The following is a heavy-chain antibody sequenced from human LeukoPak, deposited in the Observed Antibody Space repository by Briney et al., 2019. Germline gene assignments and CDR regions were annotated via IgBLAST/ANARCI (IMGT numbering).Heavy chain of an antibody. CDR2: ISGSGGST. J-gene: IGHJ4*02. V-gene: IGHV3-23*01. CDR3: AKDPLGATNGY. Sequence: GGSLGLSCAASGFTFSSYAMSWVRQAPGKGLEWVSAISGSGGSTYYADSVKGRFTISRDNSKNTLYLQMNSLRAEDTAVYYCAKDPLGATNGYWGQGTLVTVSS. D-gene: IGHD1-26*01. CDR1: GFTFSSYA.